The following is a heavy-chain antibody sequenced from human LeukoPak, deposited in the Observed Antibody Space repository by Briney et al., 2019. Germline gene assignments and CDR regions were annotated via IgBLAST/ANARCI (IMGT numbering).Heavy chain of an antibody. J-gene: IGHJ4*02. CDR3: TRDRSRAEDD. V-gene: IGHV3-7*01. CDR1: GFTFIGHW. CDR2: INQGGSDK. Sequence: GGSLRLFCADSGFTFIGHWMSWVRQAPGKGLEWVANINQGGSDKYYVDSVKGRFTISRDNANNLLYLQMNSLRGEDTAVYYCTRDRSRAEDDWGQGTLVTVSS. D-gene: IGHD1-14*01.